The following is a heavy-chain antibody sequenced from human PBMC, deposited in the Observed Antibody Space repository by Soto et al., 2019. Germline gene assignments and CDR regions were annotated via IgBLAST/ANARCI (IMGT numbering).Heavy chain of an antibody. CDR2: IYYSGST. D-gene: IGHD6-25*01. Sequence: QVQLQESGPGLVKPSQTLSLTCTVSGGSISSGGYYWSWIRQHPGKGLEWNGYIYYSGSTYYNPSLKGRVTISVDTSKNLFSLTLSSVTAADTAVDYCARGYRHPATWFYWGQGTLVTVSS. V-gene: IGHV4-31*03. CDR3: ARGYRHPATWFY. CDR1: GGSISSGGYY. J-gene: IGHJ4*02.